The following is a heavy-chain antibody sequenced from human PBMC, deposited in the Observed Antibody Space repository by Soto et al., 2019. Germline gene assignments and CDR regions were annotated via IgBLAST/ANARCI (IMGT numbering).Heavy chain of an antibody. CDR1: GFTFSNYA. J-gene: IGHJ6*02. D-gene: IGHD3-3*01. Sequence: PGGSLRLSCAASGFTFSNYALSWVRQAPGKGLEWVSVISDSGDGTYYADPVKGRFTISRDSSKNTLYLQMNSLRAEDTAVYFCTRQSNSGSRYDFWDDYYYGMDVWGQGTTVTVSS. CDR3: TRQSNSGSRYDFWDDYYYGMDV. V-gene: IGHV3-23*01. CDR2: ISDSGDGT.